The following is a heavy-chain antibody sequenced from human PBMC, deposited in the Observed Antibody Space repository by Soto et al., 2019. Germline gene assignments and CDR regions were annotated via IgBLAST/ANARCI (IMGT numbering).Heavy chain of an antibody. CDR3: VKDQRIRTTVTTYFDY. D-gene: IGHD4-17*01. CDR2: ISSNGGST. V-gene: IGHV3-64D*08. Sequence: GGSLRLSCSASGFTFSSYAMHWVRQAPGKGLEYVSAISSNGGSTYYADSVKGRFTISRDNSKNTLYLQMSSLRAEDTAVYYCVKDQRIRTTVTTYFDYWGQGTLVTVSS. J-gene: IGHJ4*02. CDR1: GFTFSSYA.